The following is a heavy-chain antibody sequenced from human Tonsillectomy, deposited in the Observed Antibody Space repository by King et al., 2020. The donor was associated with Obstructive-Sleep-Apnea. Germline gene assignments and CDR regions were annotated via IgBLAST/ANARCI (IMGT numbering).Heavy chain of an antibody. J-gene: IGHJ6*02. CDR1: GFTFSHAW. V-gene: IGHV3-15*01. D-gene: IGHD5-18*01. Sequence: VQLVESGGGLVKPGGSLRLSCAASGFTFSHAWMNWVRQAPGKGLEWVGRIKSKADGGTIEYAAPVKGRFTISRDDSKNTLYLQMNSLKSEDTAVYYCTTRGYSYEDYYTMDAWVQGTTVTVSS. CDR2: IKSKADGGTI. CDR3: TTRGYSYEDYYTMDA.